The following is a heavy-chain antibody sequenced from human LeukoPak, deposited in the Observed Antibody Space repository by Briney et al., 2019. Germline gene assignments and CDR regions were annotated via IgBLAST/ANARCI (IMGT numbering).Heavy chain of an antibody. CDR2: ISSSGSTI. V-gene: IGHV3-48*03. CDR1: GFTFSSYE. Sequence: GGSLRLSCAASGFTFSSYEMNWVRQAPGKGLEWVSYISSSGSTIYYADSVKGRFTISRDSAKNSLYLQMNSLRAEDTAVYYCANSPFWSGYSPRDYWGQGTLVTVSS. D-gene: IGHD3-3*01. CDR3: ANSPFWSGYSPRDY. J-gene: IGHJ4*02.